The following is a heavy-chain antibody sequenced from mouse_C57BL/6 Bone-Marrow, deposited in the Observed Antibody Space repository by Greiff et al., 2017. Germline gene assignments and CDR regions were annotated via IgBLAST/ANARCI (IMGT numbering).Heavy chain of an antibody. CDR3: LYYNGSPFDV. V-gene: IGHV1-50*01. CDR2: IDPSDSYT. Sequence: QVQLQQPGAELVKPGASVKLSCKASGYTFTSYWMQWVKQRPGQGLEWIGEIDPSDSYTNYNQKFKGKATLTVDTSSSTAYMQLSSLTSEDSAVYYCLYYNGSPFDVWGTGTTVTVSS. D-gene: IGHD1-1*01. CDR1: GYTFTSYW. J-gene: IGHJ1*03.